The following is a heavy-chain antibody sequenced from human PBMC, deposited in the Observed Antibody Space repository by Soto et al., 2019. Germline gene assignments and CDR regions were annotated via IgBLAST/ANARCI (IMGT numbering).Heavy chain of an antibody. V-gene: IGHV1-69*02. D-gene: IGHD6-13*01. J-gene: IGHJ6*02. Sequence: QVQLVQSGAEVKKPGSSVKVSCKASGGTFSSYTISWVRQAPGQGLEWMGRIIPILGIANYAQKFQGRVTITRDKSTSTAHMELSSLRSEDTDVYYCARGGIAAAGTFYYYGMDVWGQGTTVTVSS. CDR1: GGTFSSYT. CDR2: IIPILGIA. CDR3: ARGGIAAAGTFYYYGMDV.